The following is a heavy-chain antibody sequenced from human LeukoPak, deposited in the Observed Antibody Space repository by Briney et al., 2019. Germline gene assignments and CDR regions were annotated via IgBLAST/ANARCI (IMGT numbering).Heavy chain of an antibody. Sequence: GGSLRLSCAASGFTFSSYAMSWVRQAPGKGLEWVSAISGSGGSTYYADSVKGRFTISRDNSKNTLYLQMNSLRAEDTAVYYCARWDYDFWSGYYSGDAFDIWGQGTMVIVSS. CDR1: GFTFSSYA. D-gene: IGHD3-3*01. CDR3: ARWDYDFWSGYYSGDAFDI. CDR2: ISGSGGST. J-gene: IGHJ3*02. V-gene: IGHV3-23*01.